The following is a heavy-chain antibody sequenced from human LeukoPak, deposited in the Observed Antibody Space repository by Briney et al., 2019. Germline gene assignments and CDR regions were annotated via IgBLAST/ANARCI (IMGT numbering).Heavy chain of an antibody. CDR2: ISSSSSYI. CDR1: GFTFSSYS. J-gene: IGHJ4*02. CDR3: ARENGYSYVPGY. D-gene: IGHD5-18*01. V-gene: IGHV3-21*01. Sequence: PGGSLRLSCAASGFTFSSYSMNWVRQAPGKGLEWVSSISSSSSYIYYADSVKGRFTISRDNAKNSLYLQMNSLRAEDTAVYYCARENGYSYVPGYWGQGTLVTVSS.